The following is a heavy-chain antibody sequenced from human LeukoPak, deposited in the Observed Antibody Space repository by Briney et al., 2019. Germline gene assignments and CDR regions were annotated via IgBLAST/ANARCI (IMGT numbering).Heavy chain of an antibody. CDR2: IIPIFGTA. Sequence: GPTVKVSCKASGGTFSSYAISWVRQAPGQGLEWMGGIIPIFGTANYAQKFQGRVTITADESTSTAYMELSSLRSEDTAVYYCARGERGWPSPEYYFDYWGQGTLVTVSS. D-gene: IGHD3-16*01. CDR3: ARGERGWPSPEYYFDY. CDR1: GGTFSSYA. J-gene: IGHJ4*02. V-gene: IGHV1-69*13.